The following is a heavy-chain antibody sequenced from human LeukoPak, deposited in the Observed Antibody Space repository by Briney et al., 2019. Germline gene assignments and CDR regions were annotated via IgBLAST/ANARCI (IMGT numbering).Heavy chain of an antibody. CDR1: GFTLSSYA. D-gene: IGHD2-15*01. Sequence: GGSLRLSCAASGFTLSSYAMSWVRQAPGKGLEWVGRIKSKTDGGTTDYAAPVKGRFTISRDDSKNTLYLQMNSLKSEDTAVYYCTTIRGFCGGRSCLGYWGQGTLVTVSS. CDR3: TTIRGFCGGRSCLGY. CDR2: IKSKTDGGTT. V-gene: IGHV3-15*01. J-gene: IGHJ4*02.